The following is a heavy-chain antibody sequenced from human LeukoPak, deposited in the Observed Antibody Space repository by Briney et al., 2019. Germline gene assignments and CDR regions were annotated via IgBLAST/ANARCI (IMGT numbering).Heavy chain of an antibody. Sequence: SETLSLTCTVSGGSNSSYYWSWIRQPPGKGLEWIGYIYYSGSTNYNPSLKSRVTISVDTSKNQFSLKLSSVTAADTAVYYCARADVPRLLWFGETHGYYMDVWGKGTTVTVSS. D-gene: IGHD3-10*01. CDR1: GGSNSSYY. CDR3: ARADVPRLLWFGETHGYYMDV. V-gene: IGHV4-59*01. J-gene: IGHJ6*03. CDR2: IYYSGST.